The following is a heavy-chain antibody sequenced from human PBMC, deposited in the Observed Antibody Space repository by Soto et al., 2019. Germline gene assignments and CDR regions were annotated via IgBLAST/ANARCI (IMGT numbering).Heavy chain of an antibody. D-gene: IGHD1-1*01. V-gene: IGHV5-51*01. CDR1: GYSFTSYW. Sequence: GESLKIFCKGSGYSFTSYWIGWVRQMPGKGLEWMGIIYPGDSDTRYSPSFQGQVTISADKSISTAYLQWSSLKASDTAMYYCARGRHPEPPLGAFDIWGQGTMVTVSS. J-gene: IGHJ3*02. CDR3: ARGRHPEPPLGAFDI. CDR2: IYPGDSDT.